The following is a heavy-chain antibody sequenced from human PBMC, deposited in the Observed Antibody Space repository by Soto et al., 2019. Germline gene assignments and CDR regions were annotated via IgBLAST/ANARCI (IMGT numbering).Heavy chain of an antibody. CDR1: GFTFSDYA. CDR3: AKADYVGF. J-gene: IGHJ4*02. Sequence: VQLLESGGDLVQPGGSLRLSCAASGFTFSDYALSWVRQGPGKGLEWVSTISESGARTYYADSVKGRFTISRDTPKSTLYLQMNSLRAEDTAVYYCAKADYVGFWGRGTLVTVSS. CDR2: ISESGART. D-gene: IGHD4-17*01. V-gene: IGHV3-23*01.